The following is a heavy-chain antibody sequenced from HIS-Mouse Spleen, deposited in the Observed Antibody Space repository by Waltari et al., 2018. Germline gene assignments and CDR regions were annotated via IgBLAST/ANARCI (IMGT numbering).Heavy chain of an antibody. V-gene: IGHV3-30*18. CDR3: AKDKHHAFDY. Sequence: QVQLVDSGGGVVQPGRSLRLSWAASGFPFSSHGMHWVRQAPGKGLEWVAVISYDGSNKYYADSVKGRFTISRDNSKNTLYLQMNSLRAEDTAVYYCAKDKHHAFDYWGQGTLVTVSS. CDR1: GFPFSSHG. J-gene: IGHJ4*02. CDR2: ISYDGSNK.